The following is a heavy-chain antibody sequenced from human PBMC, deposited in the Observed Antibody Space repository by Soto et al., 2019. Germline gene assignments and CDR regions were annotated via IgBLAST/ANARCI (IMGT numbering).Heavy chain of an antibody. D-gene: IGHD3-22*01. CDR1: GYTFTSYY. CDR3: ATQRNYYGSSGYYVDY. Sequence: QVQLVQSGAEVKKPGASVKVSCKASGYTFTSYYMHWVRQAPGQGLEWMGIINPSGGSTSYAQKFQGRVTMTRDTSTSTVYMELSSLRSEDTAVYYCATQRNYYGSSGYYVDYWGQGTLVTVSS. J-gene: IGHJ4*02. V-gene: IGHV1-46*01. CDR2: INPSGGST.